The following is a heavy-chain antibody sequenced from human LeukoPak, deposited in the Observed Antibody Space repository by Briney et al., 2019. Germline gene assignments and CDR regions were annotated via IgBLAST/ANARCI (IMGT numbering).Heavy chain of an antibody. V-gene: IGHV1-2*02. CDR3: AAYDYVWGSPPSFQKVVDY. J-gene: IGHJ4*02. CDR1: GYTFTSYG. CDR2: INPNSGGT. D-gene: IGHD3-16*01. Sequence: GASVKVSCKASGYTFTSYGISWVRQAPGQGLEWMGWINPNSGGTNYAQKFQGRVTMTRDTSISTAYMELSRLRSDDTAVYYCAAYDYVWGSPPSFQKVVDYWGQGTLVTVSS.